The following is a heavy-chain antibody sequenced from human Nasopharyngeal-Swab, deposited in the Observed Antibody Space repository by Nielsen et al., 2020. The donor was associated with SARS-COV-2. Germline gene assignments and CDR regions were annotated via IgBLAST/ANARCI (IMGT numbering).Heavy chain of an antibody. J-gene: IGHJ6*03. CDR3: AKAHRSSTSCYHRGGPMDV. CDR2: ISGDGGST. D-gene: IGHD2-2*01. Sequence: WIRQPPGKGLEWVSLISGDGGSTYYADSVKGRFTISRDNSKNSLYLQMNSLRTEDTALYYCAKAHRSSTSCYHRGGPMDVWGKGTTVTVSS. V-gene: IGHV3-43*02.